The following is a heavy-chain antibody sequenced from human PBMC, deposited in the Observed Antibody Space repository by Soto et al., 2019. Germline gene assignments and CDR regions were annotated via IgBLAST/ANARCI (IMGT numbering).Heavy chain of an antibody. Sequence: QVRLVQSEAEVKKAGSSVKVSCKASGGTFISDAVTWVRQAPGQGLEWMGGVIPMFPKANYAQKFQGRATITADKSTSTVYMELHSLKSEDTALYYCAKCHSYSSGPGYLDSWGQGTLVTVTS. V-gene: IGHV1-69*06. CDR1: GGTFISDA. D-gene: IGHD3-22*01. J-gene: IGHJ4*02. CDR2: VIPMFPKA. CDR3: AKCHSYSSGPGYLDS.